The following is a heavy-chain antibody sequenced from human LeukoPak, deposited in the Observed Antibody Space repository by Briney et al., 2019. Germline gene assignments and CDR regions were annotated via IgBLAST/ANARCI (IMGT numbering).Heavy chain of an antibody. Sequence: GASVKVSCKASGYTFTSYDINWVRQATGQGLEWMGWMNPNSGNTGYAQKFQGRVTMTRNTSISTAYMELSSLRSEDTAAYYCARAGYYYYYMDVWGKGTTVTVSS. V-gene: IGHV1-8*01. CDR1: GYTFTSYD. J-gene: IGHJ6*03. CDR2: MNPNSGNT. CDR3: ARAGYYYYYMDV.